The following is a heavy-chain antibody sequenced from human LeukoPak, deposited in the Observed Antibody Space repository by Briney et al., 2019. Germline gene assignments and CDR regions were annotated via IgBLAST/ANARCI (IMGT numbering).Heavy chain of an antibody. V-gene: IGHV4-39*01. CDR3: ARHLLGNSGRFAPFDY. D-gene: IGHD6-19*01. CDR2: IFYSGST. CDR1: GDSTSSSSYY. J-gene: IGHJ4*02. Sequence: SETLSLTCTVSGDSTSSSSYYWGWIRQPPGKGLEWIGTIFYSGSTYYNPSLKSRVSISLDTSKNHFSLRLTSVTAADTAVYYCARHLLGNSGRFAPFDYWGQGALVTVSS.